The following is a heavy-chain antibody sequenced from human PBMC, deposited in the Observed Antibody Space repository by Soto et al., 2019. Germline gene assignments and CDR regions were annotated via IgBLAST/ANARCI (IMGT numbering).Heavy chain of an antibody. CDR1: GYTLTSHG. J-gene: IGHJ6*02. D-gene: IGHD5-12*01. CDR2: SSADNGDT. V-gene: IGHV1-18*01. Sequence: ASVKVSCKASGYTLTSHGITWVRQAPGQGLEWVGWSSADNGDTKYSQRVQDRVTMTTDTSTSTAYMELRSLRSDDTAIYYCARPRKWLRSGGMAVWGQGTTVTVS. CDR3: ARPRKWLRSGGMAV.